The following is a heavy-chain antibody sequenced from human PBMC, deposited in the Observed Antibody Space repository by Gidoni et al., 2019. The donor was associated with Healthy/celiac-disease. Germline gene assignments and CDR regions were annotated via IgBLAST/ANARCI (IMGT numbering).Heavy chain of an antibody. CDR3: ARSYGGNLEDAFDI. D-gene: IGHD2-15*01. Sequence: QVQLVESGGAVVQPGRSLRLSCAASGFTFSSYAMHWVRQAPGKGLEWVAVISYDGSNKYYADSVKGRFTISRDNSKNTLYLQMNSLRAEDTAVYYCARSYGGNLEDAFDIWGQGTMVTVSS. CDR1: GFTFSSYA. CDR2: ISYDGSNK. V-gene: IGHV3-30*04. J-gene: IGHJ3*02.